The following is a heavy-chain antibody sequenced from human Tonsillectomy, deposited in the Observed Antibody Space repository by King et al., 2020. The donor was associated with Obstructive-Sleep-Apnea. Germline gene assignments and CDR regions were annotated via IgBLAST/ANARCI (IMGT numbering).Heavy chain of an antibody. CDR1: GFSLTTSGVG. CDR3: AHYYDFWSGYYSGPFDY. Sequence: TLKESGPTLVKPPQTLTLTCTFSGFSLTTSGVGVGWIRQPPGKALEWLALIYWDDDKRYSPSLKSRLTITKDTSKNQVVLTMTNMDPVDTATYYCAHYYDFWSGYYSGPFDYWGQGTLVTVSS. CDR2: IYWDDDK. V-gene: IGHV2-5*02. J-gene: IGHJ4*02. D-gene: IGHD3-3*01.